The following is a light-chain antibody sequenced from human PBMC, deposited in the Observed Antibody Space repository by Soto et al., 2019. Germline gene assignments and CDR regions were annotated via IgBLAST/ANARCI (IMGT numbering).Light chain of an antibody. CDR1: QSINSNF. CDR3: QLYGSYLFT. CDR2: GAS. J-gene: IGKJ2*01. V-gene: IGKV3-20*01. Sequence: EVVLTQSPGPLSLSPGERVTLSCRTSQSINSNFLSWFQQKPGQPPRLLLYGASKRAAVTPDRFSGAGSGTDFTLIISRLEPEDSAIYHCQLYGSYLFTFGQGTKVEI.